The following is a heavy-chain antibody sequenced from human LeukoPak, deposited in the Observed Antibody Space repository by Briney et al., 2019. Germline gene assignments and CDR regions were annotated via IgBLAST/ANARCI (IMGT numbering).Heavy chain of an antibody. CDR2: IYTSGST. V-gene: IGHV4-61*02. J-gene: IGHJ5*02. CDR3: ASSTQPLYYDFWSGDGSDWFDP. Sequence: SQTLSLTCTVSGGSISSGSYYWGWIRQPAGKGLEWIGRIYTSGSTNYNPSLKSRVTISVDTSKNQFSLKLSSVTAADTAVYYCASSTQPLYYDFWSGDGSDWFDPWGQGTLVTVSS. CDR1: GGSISSGSYY. D-gene: IGHD3-3*01.